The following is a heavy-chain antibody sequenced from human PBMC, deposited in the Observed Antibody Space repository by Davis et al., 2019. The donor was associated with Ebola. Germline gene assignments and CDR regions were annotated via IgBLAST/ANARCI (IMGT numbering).Heavy chain of an antibody. D-gene: IGHD4-11*01. V-gene: IGHV4-4*07. J-gene: IGHJ5*02. CDR1: GGSISSYY. CDR3: APMTTETTFDVGWFDP. CDR2: IYTSGST. Sequence: PSETLSLTCTVSGGSISSYYWSWIRQPAGKGLEWIGRIYTSGSTNYNPSLKSRVTISVDTSKNHFSLKLSSVTAADTAVYYCAPMTTETTFDVGWFDPWGQGTLVTVSS.